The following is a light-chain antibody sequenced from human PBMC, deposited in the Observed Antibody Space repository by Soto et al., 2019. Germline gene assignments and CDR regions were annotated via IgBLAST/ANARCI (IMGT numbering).Light chain of an antibody. CDR3: SSYTGSYTYV. V-gene: IGLV2-11*01. CDR1: SRDVGGYSY. Sequence: QSVLTQPRSVSGSPGQSVTISCAGTSRDVGGYSYVSWYQQHPGKAPKLMIYDVNKRPSGVPDRFSGSKSGNTASLTISGLQVEDEADYYCSSYTGSYTYVFGTGTKVTVL. CDR2: DVN. J-gene: IGLJ1*01.